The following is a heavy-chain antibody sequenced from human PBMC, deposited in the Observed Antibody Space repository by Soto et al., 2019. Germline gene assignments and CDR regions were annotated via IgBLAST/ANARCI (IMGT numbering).Heavy chain of an antibody. Sequence: SVKVSCKASGGTFSSYAISWVRQAPGQGLEWMGGIIPIFGTANYARKFQGRVTITADESTSTAYMELSSLRSEDTAVYYCARDKNSSGWLFDYWGQGTLLTVAS. D-gene: IGHD6-19*01. V-gene: IGHV1-69*13. CDR2: IIPIFGTA. CDR3: ARDKNSSGWLFDY. J-gene: IGHJ4*02. CDR1: GGTFSSYA.